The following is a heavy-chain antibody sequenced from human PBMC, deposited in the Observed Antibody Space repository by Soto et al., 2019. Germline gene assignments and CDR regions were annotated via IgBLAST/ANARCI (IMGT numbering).Heavy chain of an antibody. V-gene: IGHV4-39*01. D-gene: IGHD3-3*01. CDR2: IYYSGST. J-gene: IGHJ4*02. CDR3: ARRRITIFGVVIGNLIGAKYYFDY. Sequence: PXATLSLTCTVSGGSISSSSYYWGWIRQPPGKGLEWIGSIYYSGSTYYNPSLKSRVTISVDTSKNQFSLKLSSVTAADTAVYYCARRRITIFGVVIGNLIGAKYYFDYWGQGTLVTVSS. CDR1: GGSISSSSYY.